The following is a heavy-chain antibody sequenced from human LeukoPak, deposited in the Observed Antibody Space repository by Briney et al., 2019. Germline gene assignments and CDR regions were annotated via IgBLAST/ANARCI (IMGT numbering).Heavy chain of an antibody. D-gene: IGHD3-22*01. J-gene: IGHJ5*02. CDR3: ARPYYYDSSGLPAGWFDP. CDR2: IYYSGST. CDR1: GGSISSSSYY. Sequence: PSETLSLTCTVSGGSISSSSYYWGWIRQPPGKGLEWIGSIYYSGSTYYNPSLKSRVTISVDPSKNQFSLKLSSVTAADTAVYYCARPYYYDSSGLPAGWFDPWGQGTLVTVSS. V-gene: IGHV4-39*01.